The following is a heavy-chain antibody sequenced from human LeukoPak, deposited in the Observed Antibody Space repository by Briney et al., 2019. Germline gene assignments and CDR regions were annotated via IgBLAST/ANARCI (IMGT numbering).Heavy chain of an antibody. Sequence: SVKVSCTASGGTLSSYAISWVRQAPGQGLEWMGGIIPIFGTANYAQKFQGRVTMTEDTSTDTAYMELSSLRSEDTAVYYCATVSFWGQGTLVTVSS. CDR2: IIPIFGTA. D-gene: IGHD1-1*01. CDR1: GGTLSSYA. CDR3: ATVSF. V-gene: IGHV1-69*06. J-gene: IGHJ4*02.